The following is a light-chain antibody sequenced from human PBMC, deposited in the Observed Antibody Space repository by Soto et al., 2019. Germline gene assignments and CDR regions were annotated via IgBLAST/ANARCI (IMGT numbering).Light chain of an antibody. V-gene: IGKV3-15*01. J-gene: IGKJ5*01. CDR1: QPLNNN. CDR3: QQYEKWPPSIT. CDR2: GTS. Sequence: EIVMTQSPATLSVSPGDRATLCRAGQPLNNNVAWYQHKPGQAPRLLIYGTSTRATGISARFSGGGSGTEFTLTISSLQSEDFAVYYCQQYEKWPPSITFGQGTRLEIK.